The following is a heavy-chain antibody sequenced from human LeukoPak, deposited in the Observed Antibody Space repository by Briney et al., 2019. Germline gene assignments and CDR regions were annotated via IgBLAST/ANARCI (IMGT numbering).Heavy chain of an antibody. CDR3: AREKGTDAFDI. D-gene: IGHD1-1*01. CDR2: IYYSGST. J-gene: IGHJ3*02. Sequence: SETLSLTCTVSGGSISSYYWSWIRQPPGKGLEWIGYIYYSGSTNYNPSLRSRVTISVDTSKNQFSLKLSSVTAADTAVYYCAREKGTDAFDIWGQGTMVTVSS. CDR1: GGSISSYY. V-gene: IGHV4-59*01.